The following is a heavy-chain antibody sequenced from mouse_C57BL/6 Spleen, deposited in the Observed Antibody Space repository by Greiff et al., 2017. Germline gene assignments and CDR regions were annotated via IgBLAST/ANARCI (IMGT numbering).Heavy chain of an antibody. Sequence: QVHVKQSGAELVKPGASVKLSCKASGYTFTEYTIHWVKQRSGKGFEGIGWFYPGSGSLKYNENLKDKATLTADKSSSAVYMVLSRLTSEDSAVYFCARHEDQGGYDVSFAYWGQGTLGTVSA. J-gene: IGHJ3*01. CDR1: GYTFTEYT. CDR3: ARHEDQGGYDVSFAY. V-gene: IGHV1-62-2*01. D-gene: IGHD2-2*01. CDR2: FYPGSGSL.